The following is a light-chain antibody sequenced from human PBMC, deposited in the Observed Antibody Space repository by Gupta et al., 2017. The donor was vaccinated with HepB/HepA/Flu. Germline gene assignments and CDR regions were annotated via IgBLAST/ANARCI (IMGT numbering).Light chain of an antibody. Sequence: EIVLTQSPATLSLSPGERATLSCRASQSVSSYLAWYQQKPGQAPRLLIYDASNRATGIPARFSGSGSGTDFTLTISSLEPEDFAVYYCQQRSNWEVTFGQGTXLEIK. V-gene: IGKV3-11*01. CDR2: DAS. CDR3: QQRSNWEVT. CDR1: QSVSSY. J-gene: IGKJ5*01.